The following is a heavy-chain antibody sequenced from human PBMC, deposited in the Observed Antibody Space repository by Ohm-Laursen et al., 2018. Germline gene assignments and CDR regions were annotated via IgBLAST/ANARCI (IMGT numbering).Heavy chain of an antibody. D-gene: IGHD3-10*01. CDR1: GYTFTSYY. Sequence: VSSVKVSCKASGYTFTSYYMHWVRQAPGQGLEWMGIINPSGGSTSYAQKFQGRVTMTRDTSTSTVYMELSSLRSEDTAVYYCARDWGVITRWFDPWGQGTLVTVSS. CDR2: INPSGGST. V-gene: IGHV1-46*01. CDR3: ARDWGVITRWFDP. J-gene: IGHJ5*02.